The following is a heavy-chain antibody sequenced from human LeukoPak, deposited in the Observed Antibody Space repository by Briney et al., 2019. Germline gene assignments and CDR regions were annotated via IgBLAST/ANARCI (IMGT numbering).Heavy chain of an antibody. CDR2: IYHTGST. CDR1: GYSISSGYY. Sequence: PSETLSLTCTVSGYSISSGYYWGWIRQPPGKGLEWIGSIYHTGSTCRKASLESRVSISVDTSKNQFSLKLSSVTAADTALYYCARLPPYYYYYMDVWGKGTTVTVSS. V-gene: IGHV4-38-2*02. CDR3: ARLPPYYYYYMDV. J-gene: IGHJ6*03.